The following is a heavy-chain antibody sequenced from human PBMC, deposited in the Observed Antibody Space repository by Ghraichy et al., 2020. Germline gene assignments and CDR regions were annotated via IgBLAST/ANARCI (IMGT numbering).Heavy chain of an antibody. D-gene: IGHD1-14*01. CDR3: ARTTVDGSLAHMY. CDR2: INHHGTI. CDR1: GASSGDYY. Sequence: SETLSLTCSVYGASSGDYYWVWIRQPPGKGLEWIGEINHHGTITYTPSLKSRVAMSLDTSKNQFSLRLTSVTAADTAVYFCARTTVDGSLAHMYWGQGTQVTVSS. V-gene: IGHV4-34*01. J-gene: IGHJ4*02.